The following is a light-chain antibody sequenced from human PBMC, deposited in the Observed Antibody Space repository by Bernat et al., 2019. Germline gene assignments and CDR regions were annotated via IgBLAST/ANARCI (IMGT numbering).Light chain of an antibody. CDR3: SSYTSSSTLV. Sequence: QSALTQPASVSGSPGQSITISCTGTSSDVGGYNYVSWYHQHPGRAPKLMIYDVRDRPSGISNRFSGSKSGNTASLTISGLLAEDEADYYCSSYTSSSTLVFGGGTRLTVL. CDR2: DVR. V-gene: IGLV2-14*03. J-gene: IGLJ3*02. CDR1: SSDVGGYNY.